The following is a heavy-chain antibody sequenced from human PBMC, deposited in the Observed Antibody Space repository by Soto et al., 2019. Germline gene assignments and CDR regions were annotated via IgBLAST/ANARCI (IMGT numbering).Heavy chain of an antibody. CDR1: GDSVSSNSAA. V-gene: IGHV6-1*01. CDR2: TYYRSKWYN. Sequence: PSQTLSLTCAISGDSVSSNSAAWNWIRQSPSRGLEWLGRTYYRSKWYNDYAVSVKSRITINPDTSKNQFSLQLNSVTPEDTAVYYCARDATLHFLSSWYGYFDYWGQGTLVTVSS. J-gene: IGHJ4*02. D-gene: IGHD6-13*01. CDR3: ARDATLHFLSSWYGYFDY.